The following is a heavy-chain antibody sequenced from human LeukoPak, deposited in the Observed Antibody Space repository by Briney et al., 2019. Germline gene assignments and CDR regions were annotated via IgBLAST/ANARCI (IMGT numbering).Heavy chain of an antibody. CDR2: SYSGGST. CDR1: GFTVSSNY. CDR3: AREFGDYYDSSGYYIGAYDI. J-gene: IGHJ3*02. V-gene: IGHV3-53*01. Sequence: GGALRLSCAASGFTVSSNYMSWVRQAPGKGLEGVSVSYSGGSTYYADSVKGRLTISRDNSKNTLYLQMNSLRAEDTAVDYCAREFGDYYDSSGYYIGAYDIWGQGTMVTVSS. D-gene: IGHD3-22*01.